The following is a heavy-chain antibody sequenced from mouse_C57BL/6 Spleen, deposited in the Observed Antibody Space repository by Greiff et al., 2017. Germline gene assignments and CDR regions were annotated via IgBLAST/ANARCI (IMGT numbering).Heavy chain of an antibody. V-gene: IGHV5-17*01. CDR3: GSTYYAAYAMDY. D-gene: IGHD1-1*02. CDR1: GFTFSDYG. CDR2: ISSGSSTI. J-gene: IGHJ4*01. Sequence: EVQGVESGGGLVKPGGSLKLSCAASGFTFSDYGMHWVRQAPEKGLVWVAYISSGSSTIYYADTVKGRFTISRDNAKNTLFLQMTRLWSEDTTMYYCGSTYYAAYAMDYWGQGTSVTVSS.